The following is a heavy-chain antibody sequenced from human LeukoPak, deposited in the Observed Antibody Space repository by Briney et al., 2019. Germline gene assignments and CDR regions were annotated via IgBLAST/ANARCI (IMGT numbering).Heavy chain of an antibody. CDR1: GFTVSSNY. CDR3: ARGGDGYDLWALFDY. Sequence: GGSLRLSCAASGFTVSSNYMSWVRQAPGKGLEWVSVIYSGGSTYYADSVKGRFTISRDNSKNTLYLQMNSLRAEDTAVYYCARGGDGYDLWALFDYWGQGTLVTVSS. CDR2: IYSGGST. D-gene: IGHD5-12*01. J-gene: IGHJ4*02. V-gene: IGHV3-66*01.